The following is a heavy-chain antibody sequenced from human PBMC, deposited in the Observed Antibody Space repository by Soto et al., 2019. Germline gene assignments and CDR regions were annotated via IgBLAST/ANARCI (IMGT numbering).Heavy chain of an antibody. D-gene: IGHD6-13*01. CDR3: AKERSPPPMAAAGYYYYYGMDV. Sequence: VQLVESGGGVVQPGRSLRLSCAASGFTFSSYGMHWVRQAPGKGLEWVAVISYDGSNKYYADSVKGRFTISRDNSKNTLYLQMNSLRAEDTAVYYCAKERSPPPMAAAGYYYYYGMDVWGQGTTVTVSS. CDR1: GFTFSSYG. J-gene: IGHJ6*02. CDR2: ISYDGSNK. V-gene: IGHV3-30*18.